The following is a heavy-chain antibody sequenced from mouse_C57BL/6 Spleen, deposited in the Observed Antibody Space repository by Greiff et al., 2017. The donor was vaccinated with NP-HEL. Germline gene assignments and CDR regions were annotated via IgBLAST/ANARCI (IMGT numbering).Heavy chain of an antibody. CDR1: GFTFSSYA. CDR3: ARDRVVARAMDY. J-gene: IGHJ4*01. V-gene: IGHV5-4*01. Sequence: EVQVVESGGGLVKPGGSLKLSCAASGFTFSSYAMSWVRQTPEKRLEWVATISDGGSYTYYPDNVKGRFTISRDNAKNNLYLQMSHLKSEDTAMYYCARDRVVARAMDYWGQGTSVTVSS. D-gene: IGHD1-1*01. CDR2: ISDGGSYT.